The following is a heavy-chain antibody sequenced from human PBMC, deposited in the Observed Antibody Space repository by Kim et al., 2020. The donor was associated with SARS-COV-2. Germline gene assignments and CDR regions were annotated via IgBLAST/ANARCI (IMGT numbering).Heavy chain of an antibody. D-gene: IGHD6-13*01. V-gene: IGHV1-2*02. CDR2: T. Sequence: TNYAQKFKGRVTMTRDTSISTAYMELSSLSSDDTAVYYCARETQQLGFDYWGQGTLVTVSS. CDR3: ARETQQLGFDY. J-gene: IGHJ4*02.